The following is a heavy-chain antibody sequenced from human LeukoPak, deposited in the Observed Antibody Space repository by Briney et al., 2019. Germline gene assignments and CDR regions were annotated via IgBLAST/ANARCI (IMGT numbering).Heavy chain of an antibody. V-gene: IGHV1-2*02. J-gene: IGHJ4*02. D-gene: IGHD3-22*01. CDR1: GYTFTGYY. Sequence: ASVKVSCKASGYTFTGYYMHWVRQAPGPGLEWMGWINPNSGGTNYAQKFQGRVTMTRDTSISTAYMELSRLRSDDTAVYYCAREKVGYYYDSSGDFYYWGQGTLVTVSS. CDR2: INPNSGGT. CDR3: AREKVGYYYDSSGDFYY.